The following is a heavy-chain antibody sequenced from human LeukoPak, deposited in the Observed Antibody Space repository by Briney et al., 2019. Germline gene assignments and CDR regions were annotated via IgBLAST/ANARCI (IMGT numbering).Heavy chain of an antibody. D-gene: IGHD3-22*01. J-gene: IGHJ5*02. V-gene: IGHV3-48*04. CDR3: ARDGNYYDSSGYYYVYNWFDP. Sequence: GGSLRLSCAASGFTFSSYWMSWVRQAPGKGLEWVSYISSSGSTIYYADSVKGRFTISRDNAKNSLYLQMNSLRAEDTAVYYCARDGNYYDSSGYYYVYNWFDPWGQGTLVTVSS. CDR1: GFTFSSYW. CDR2: ISSSGSTI.